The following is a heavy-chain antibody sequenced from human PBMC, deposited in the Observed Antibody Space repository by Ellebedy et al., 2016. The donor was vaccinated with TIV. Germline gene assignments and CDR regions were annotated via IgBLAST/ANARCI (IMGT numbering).Heavy chain of an antibody. J-gene: IGHJ6*03. Sequence: SETLSLTCVVSDGSIRPYYWTWIRQSPGRGLEWIGYAYYSGSHDSNPSPESRVTIPVDSSKKQISLRLTSVTAADTAVYYCAKVGTELVTVEEYYYYMDVWGKGTSVTVS. V-gene: IGHV4-59*01. CDR1: DGSIRPYY. CDR3: AKVGTELVTVEEYYYYMDV. CDR2: AYYSGSH. D-gene: IGHD2/OR15-2a*01.